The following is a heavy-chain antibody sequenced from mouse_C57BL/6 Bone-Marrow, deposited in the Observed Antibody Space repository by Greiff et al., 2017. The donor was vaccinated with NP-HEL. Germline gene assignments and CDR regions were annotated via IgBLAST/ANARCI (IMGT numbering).Heavy chain of an antibody. CDR3: ARSYSMAWFAY. J-gene: IGHJ3*01. CDR1: GYTFTSYT. D-gene: IGHD2-10*02. V-gene: IGHV1-4*01. CDR2: INPSSGYT. Sequence: VQLQQSGAELARPGASVKMSCKASGYTFTSYTMHWVKQRPGQGLEWIGYINPSSGYTKYNQKFKDKATLTADKSSSTAYMQLSSLTSEDSAVYYCARSYSMAWFAYWGQGTLVTVSA.